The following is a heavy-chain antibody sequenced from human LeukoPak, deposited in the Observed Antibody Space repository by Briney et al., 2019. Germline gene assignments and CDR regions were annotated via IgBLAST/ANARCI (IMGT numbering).Heavy chain of an antibody. V-gene: IGHV5-51*01. CDR2: IYPGDSDT. J-gene: IGHJ4*02. CDR1: GYSFTSYW. CDR3: ARPDFYYDSSGYYPSYFDY. Sequence: GESLKISCKGSGYSFTSYWIGWVRQMPGKGLEGMGIIYPGDSDTRYSPSFQGQVTISADKSISTAYLQWSSLKASDTAMYYCARPDFYYDSSGYYPSYFDYWGQGTLVTVSS. D-gene: IGHD3-22*01.